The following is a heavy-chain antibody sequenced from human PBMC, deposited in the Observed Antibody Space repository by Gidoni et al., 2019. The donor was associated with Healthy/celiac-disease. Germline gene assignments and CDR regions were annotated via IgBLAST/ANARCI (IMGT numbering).Heavy chain of an antibody. CDR2: INPNSGGT. Sequence: QVQLVQSGAERTNTGASVKVSCKASGYTFIGYYMHLVRKAPGQGLEWMGRINPNSGGTNYAQKFQGRVTMTRDTSISTAYMELSRLRSDDTAVYYCARGVDSSSSPARPLDVWGQGTTVTVSS. V-gene: IGHV1-2*06. CDR3: ARGVDSSSSPARPLDV. J-gene: IGHJ6*02. D-gene: IGHD6-6*01. CDR1: GYTFIGYY.